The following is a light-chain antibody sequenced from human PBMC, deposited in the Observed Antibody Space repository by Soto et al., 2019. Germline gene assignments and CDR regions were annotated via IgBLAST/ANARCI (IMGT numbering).Light chain of an antibody. CDR3: SSYISSSTFVV. V-gene: IGLV2-14*01. J-gene: IGLJ2*01. CDR2: EVS. CDR1: SSDVGRYNY. Sequence: QSALTQPPSASGSPGQSVTFSCTGTSSDVGRYNYVSWHQQHPGKAPKVIITEVSNRPSGVSNRFSGSKSGNTASLTISGLQAEDEADYYCSSYISSSTFVVFGGGTKLTVL.